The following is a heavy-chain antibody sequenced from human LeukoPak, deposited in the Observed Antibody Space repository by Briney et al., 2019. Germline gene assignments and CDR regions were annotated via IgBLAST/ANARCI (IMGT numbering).Heavy chain of an antibody. CDR3: ARTGGNYYYYYMDV. CDR2: IYYSGST. D-gene: IGHD4-23*01. J-gene: IGHJ6*03. V-gene: IGHV4-59*01. Sequence: SETLSLTCTVPGGSISSYYWSWIRQPPGKGLEWIGYIYYSGSTNYNPSLKSRVTISVDTSKNQFSLKLSSVTAADTAVYYCARTGGNYYYYYMDVWGKGTTVTISS. CDR1: GGSISSYY.